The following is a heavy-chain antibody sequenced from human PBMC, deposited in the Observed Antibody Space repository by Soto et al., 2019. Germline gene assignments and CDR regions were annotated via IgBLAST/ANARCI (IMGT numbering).Heavy chain of an antibody. D-gene: IGHD3-22*01. V-gene: IGHV3-23*01. CDR1: EFTFSNYA. Sequence: GGSLRLSCAASEFTFSNYAMSWVRQAPGKGLEWVSAISYGGGTTYYADSVKGRFTISRDNSKNTLYLQMNSLRAEDTAVYYCAKHPGYYNNSTGYHLDYWGQGTLVTVSS. J-gene: IGHJ4*02. CDR3: AKHPGYYNNSTGYHLDY. CDR2: ISYGGGTT.